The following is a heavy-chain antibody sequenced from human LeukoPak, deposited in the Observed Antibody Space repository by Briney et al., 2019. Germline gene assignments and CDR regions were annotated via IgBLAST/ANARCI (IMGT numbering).Heavy chain of an antibody. CDR3: ARQPALTHPHFDY. CDR1: GVSISTSAYY. V-gene: IGHV4-39*01. CDR2: IYYSGNT. J-gene: IGHJ4*02. Sequence: SETLSLTCIVSGVSISTSAYYWGWIRQPPGEGLQWIGSIYYSGNTYYNSSLKSRVTISVDTSTSQFSLRLSSVTAADTAVYYCARQPALTHPHFDYWGQGTLVTVSS.